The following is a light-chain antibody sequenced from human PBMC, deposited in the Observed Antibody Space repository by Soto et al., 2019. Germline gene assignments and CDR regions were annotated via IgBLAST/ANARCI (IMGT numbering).Light chain of an antibody. Sequence: DIQVTQSPSSVSASVGDRVTITCRASQDIAAYLAWYQHKPGRAPELLIHAASSLQSGVQSRFSGSGSGTDFTLTIKSLQPEDFATYYCQQAYSFPITFGQGTRLEIK. J-gene: IGKJ5*01. V-gene: IGKV1D-12*01. CDR1: QDIAAY. CDR3: QQAYSFPIT. CDR2: AAS.